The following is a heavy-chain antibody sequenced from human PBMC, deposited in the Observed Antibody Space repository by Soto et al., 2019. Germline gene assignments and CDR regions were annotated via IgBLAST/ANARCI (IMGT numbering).Heavy chain of an antibody. CDR3: AKDGTWLVRDAFDI. J-gene: IGHJ3*02. CDR1: GFTFSSYA. Sequence: PGGSLRLSCAASGFTFSSYAMSWVRKEKGKGLEWVSAISGSGGSTYYADSVKGRFTISRDNSKNTLYLQMNSLRAEDTAVYYCAKDGTWLVRDAFDIWGQGTMVTVSS. D-gene: IGHD6-19*01. CDR2: ISGSGGST. V-gene: IGHV3-23*01.